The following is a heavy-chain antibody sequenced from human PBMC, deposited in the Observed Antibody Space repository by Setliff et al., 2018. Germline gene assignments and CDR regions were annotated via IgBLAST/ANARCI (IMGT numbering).Heavy chain of an antibody. D-gene: IGHD1-1*01. CDR1: TFSSSAM. J-gene: IGHJ3*02. CDR3: ARSEMATTSFDI. CDR2: MYHSGSV. V-gene: IGHV4-39*07. Sequence: TFSSSAMAWVRQAPGKGLEWIGNMYHSGSVYYNPSLKSRVTISVGTSKNQFSLKLSSVTAADTAVYFCARSEMATTSFDIWGQGTMVTVSS.